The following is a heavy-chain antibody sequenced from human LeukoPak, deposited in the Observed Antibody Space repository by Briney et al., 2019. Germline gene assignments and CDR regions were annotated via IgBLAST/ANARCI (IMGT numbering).Heavy chain of an antibody. Sequence: GGALRLSFGAPGFTFCASWVGWGRPAPGKGVGGVANIKQDGSDKYYVDSVKGRFTISRDNAKNSLYLQMNSLRAEDTAVYYCARKTVVGSYFDYWDQGTPVTVSS. D-gene: IGHD4-23*01. CDR3: ARKTVVGSYFDY. CDR2: IKQDGSDK. V-gene: IGHV3-7*03. J-gene: IGHJ4*02. CDR1: GFTFCASW.